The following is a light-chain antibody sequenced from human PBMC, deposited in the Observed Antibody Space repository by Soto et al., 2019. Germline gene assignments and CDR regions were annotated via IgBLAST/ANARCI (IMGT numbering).Light chain of an antibody. Sequence: QSALTQPASVSGSPGQSITISCTGTSSDVGGYNYVSWSQQHPGKAPQLMIYEVSNRPSGVSNRFSGSKSGNTASLIISGLQAEDEADYYCCSFTSITTYVFGTGTKVTVL. CDR1: SSDVGGYNY. CDR3: CSFTSITTYV. J-gene: IGLJ1*01. V-gene: IGLV2-14*01. CDR2: EVS.